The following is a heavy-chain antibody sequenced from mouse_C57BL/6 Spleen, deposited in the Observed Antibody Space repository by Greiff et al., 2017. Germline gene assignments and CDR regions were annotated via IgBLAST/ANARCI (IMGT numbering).Heavy chain of an antibody. CDR2: ISSGSSTI. CDR1: GFTFSDYG. V-gene: IGHV5-17*01. D-gene: IGHD1-1*01. Sequence: EVKVVESGGGLVKPGGSLKLSCAASGFTFSDYGMHWVRQAPEKGLEWVAYISSGSSTIYYADTVKGRFTISRDNAKNTLFLQMTSLRSEDTAMYYCARGRDSASSDTDYWGEGATLTVSS. J-gene: IGHJ2*01. CDR3: ARGRDSASSDTDY.